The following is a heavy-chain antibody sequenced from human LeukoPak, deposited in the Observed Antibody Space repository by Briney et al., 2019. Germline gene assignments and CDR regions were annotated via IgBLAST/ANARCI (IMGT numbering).Heavy chain of an antibody. J-gene: IGHJ4*02. D-gene: IGHD6-19*01. Sequence: SETLSLTCTVSGGSISSSSYYWGWIRQPPGKGLEWIGSIYYSGSTYYNPSRKSRVTISVYTSKNPFSLKLSSVTAAHTPVYYCARHYPTAVAGGPTDYWGQGTLVTVSS. CDR3: ARHYPTAVAGGPTDY. CDR1: GGSISSSSYY. V-gene: IGHV4-39*01. CDR2: IYYSGST.